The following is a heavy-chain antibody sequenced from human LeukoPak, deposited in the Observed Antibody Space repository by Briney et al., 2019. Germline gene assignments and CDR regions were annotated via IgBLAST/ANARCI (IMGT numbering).Heavy chain of an antibody. D-gene: IGHD7-27*01. J-gene: IGHJ4*02. CDR3: ARETTGDPFDY. V-gene: IGHV3-7*01. CDR1: GFTFSNYW. Sequence: PGGSLRLSCAASGFTFSNYWMSWVRQAPGKGLEWVANIKQDGSDKYYVDSVKGRFTISRDNAKNSLYLQMNSLRAEDTAVYYCARETTGDPFDYWGQGTLVTVSS. CDR2: IKQDGSDK.